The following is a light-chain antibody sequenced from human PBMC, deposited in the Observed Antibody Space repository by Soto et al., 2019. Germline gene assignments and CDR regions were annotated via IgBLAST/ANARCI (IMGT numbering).Light chain of an antibody. V-gene: IGKV3-20*01. J-gene: IGKJ1*01. CDR2: GAS. Sequence: EIVLTQSPGTLSLSPGERATLSCRASQSVSSSYLAWYQQKPGQAPRLLIYGASSRATGIPDRFSGSGSGTDFTLDRCVLEPEDFAVYYCQQYGSSPPWTFGQGTKVEIK. CDR3: QQYGSSPPWT. CDR1: QSVSSSY.